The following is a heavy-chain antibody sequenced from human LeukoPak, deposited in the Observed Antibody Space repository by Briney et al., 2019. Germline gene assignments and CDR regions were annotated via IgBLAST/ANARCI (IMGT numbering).Heavy chain of an antibody. V-gene: IGHV1-2*02. CDR3: ASRDGPQGGFDY. CDR1: GYTFSTYR. Sequence: ASVKVSCKASGYTFSTYRIIWVRQAPGQGLEWMGWINPNSGGTNYAQKFQGRVTMTRDTSISTAYMELSRLRSDDTAVYYCASRDGPQGGFDYWGQGTLVTVSS. D-gene: IGHD5-24*01. CDR2: INPNSGGT. J-gene: IGHJ4*02.